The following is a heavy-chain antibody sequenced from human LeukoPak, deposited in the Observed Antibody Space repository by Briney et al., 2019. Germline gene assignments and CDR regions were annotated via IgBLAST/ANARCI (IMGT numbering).Heavy chain of an antibody. CDR2: ISSNGGST. D-gene: IGHD4-17*01. V-gene: IGHV3-64D*09. Sequence: GGSLRLSCSASGFIFSSYAMHWVRQAPGKGLEYVSAISSNGGSTYYADSVKGRFTISRDNSKNTLYLQMSSLRAEDTAVYYCAKESSTVTSPFDYWGQGTLVTVSS. CDR1: GFIFSSYA. CDR3: AKESSTVTSPFDY. J-gene: IGHJ4*02.